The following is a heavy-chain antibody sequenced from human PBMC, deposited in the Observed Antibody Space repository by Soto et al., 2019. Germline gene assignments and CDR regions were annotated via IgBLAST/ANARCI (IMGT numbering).Heavy chain of an antibody. Sequence: QVQLQESGPGLVKPSETLSLTCTVSGGSITNHYWSWIRQPPGKGLEWIGYIYYNGNTNYNPSLKSRVTMSIDTSRNQIYLKLTTVTTADTAVYYCTRANWYSEYWGQGTLVTVSS. CDR3: TRANWYSEY. CDR1: GGSITNHY. V-gene: IGHV4-59*11. CDR2: IYYNGNT. D-gene: IGHD7-27*01. J-gene: IGHJ4*02.